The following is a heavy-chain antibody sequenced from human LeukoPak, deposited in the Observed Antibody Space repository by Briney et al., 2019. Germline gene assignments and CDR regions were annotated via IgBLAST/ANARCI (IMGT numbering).Heavy chain of an antibody. J-gene: IGHJ6*03. CDR2: IYYSGST. Sequence: SETLSLTCTVSGGSISSYYWSWIRQPPGKGLEWIGYIYYSGSTNYNPSLKSRVTISVDTSKNQFSLKLSSVTAADTAVYYCAGYKGGGTSYYYCYYMDVWGKATTVTVSS. CDR1: GGSISSYY. V-gene: IGHV4-59*01. CDR3: AGYKGGGTSYYYCYYMDV. D-gene: IGHD2-2*02.